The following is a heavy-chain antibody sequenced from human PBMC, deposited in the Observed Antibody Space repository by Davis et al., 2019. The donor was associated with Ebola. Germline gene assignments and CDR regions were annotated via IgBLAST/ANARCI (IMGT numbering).Heavy chain of an antibody. CDR3: ARSVGYDFWSGYYNPSMDV. V-gene: IGHV4-30-4*08. D-gene: IGHD3-3*01. J-gene: IGHJ6*03. CDR1: GGPISGDYY. CDR2: IYSTGST. Sequence: SETLSLTCTVSGGPISGDYYWSWIRHHPGKGLEWIGHIYSTGSTHYNPSLESRVTISVDTSKNQFSLKLSSVTAADTAVHYCARSVGYDFWSGYYNPSMDVWGKGTTVTVSS.